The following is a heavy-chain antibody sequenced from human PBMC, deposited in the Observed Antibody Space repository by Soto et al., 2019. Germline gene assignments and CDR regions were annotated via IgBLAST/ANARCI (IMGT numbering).Heavy chain of an antibody. D-gene: IGHD6-19*01. CDR2: IIPIFGTA. V-gene: IGHV1-69*01. Sequence: QVQLVQSGAEVKKPGSSVKVSCKASGGTFSSYAISWVRQAPGQGLEWMGGIIPIFGTANYAQKFQGRVTITADESTSTAYMELSSLRSEDTVVYYCARDGIAVAGARWGGMDVWGQGTTVTVSS. CDR1: GGTFSSYA. J-gene: IGHJ6*02. CDR3: ARDGIAVAGARWGGMDV.